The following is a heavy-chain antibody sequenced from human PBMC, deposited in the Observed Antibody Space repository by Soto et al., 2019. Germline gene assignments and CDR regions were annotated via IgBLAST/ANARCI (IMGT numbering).Heavy chain of an antibody. CDR1: GGTFSSYA. Sequence: SVKVSCKASGGTFSSYAISWVRQAPGQGLEWMGGIIPIFGTANYAQKFQGRVTITADESTSTAYMELSSLRSEDTAVYYCARQRGPYYYDSSGYYPFDYWGQGTLVTVSS. V-gene: IGHV1-69*13. CDR2: IIPIFGTA. J-gene: IGHJ4*02. CDR3: ARQRGPYYYDSSGYYPFDY. D-gene: IGHD3-22*01.